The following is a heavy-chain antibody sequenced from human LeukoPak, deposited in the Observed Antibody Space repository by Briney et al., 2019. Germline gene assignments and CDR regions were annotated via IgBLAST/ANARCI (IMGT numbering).Heavy chain of an antibody. Sequence: GGSLRLSCAASGFTFSSYWMSWVRQAPGKGLEWVANIKEDGRQKYYVGSVKGRFTISRDNAKNSLYLQMNSLRAEDTALYYCARDRWGYSYGGNWGQGTLVTVSS. CDR2: IKEDGRQK. V-gene: IGHV3-7*01. CDR3: ARDRWGYSYGGN. CDR1: GFTFSSYW. J-gene: IGHJ4*02. D-gene: IGHD5-18*01.